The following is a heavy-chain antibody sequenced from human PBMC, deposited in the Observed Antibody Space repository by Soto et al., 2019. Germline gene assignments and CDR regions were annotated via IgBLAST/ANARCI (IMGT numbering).Heavy chain of an antibody. CDR3: ARDIGSYAYGEGY. CDR2: VYSSGTT. CDR1: GGSINSDW. V-gene: IGHV4-4*07. J-gene: IGHJ4*02. D-gene: IGHD3-10*01. Sequence: SETLSLTCSVSGGSINSDWWSWIRQPAGKGLEWIGRVYSSGTTDYNPSLNSRATLSVETSKNQFSLKLSSVTAADTAVYYCARDIGSYAYGEGYWGQGIQVT.